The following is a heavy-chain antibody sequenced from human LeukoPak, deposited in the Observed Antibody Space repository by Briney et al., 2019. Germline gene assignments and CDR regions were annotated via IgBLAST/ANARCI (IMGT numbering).Heavy chain of an antibody. CDR2: VSSSGDNT. D-gene: IGHD6-19*01. Sequence: GGSLRLSCAAAGFTFSSYAMSWVRQTPGKGLEWVSTVSSSGDNTYYADSVKGRFIISRDTSKNTMYLQMNSLRAEDTAVYYCAKGGWVAVTGMDSWGQGTLVTVSS. V-gene: IGHV3-23*01. J-gene: IGHJ4*02. CDR3: AKGGWVAVTGMDS. CDR1: GFTFSSYA.